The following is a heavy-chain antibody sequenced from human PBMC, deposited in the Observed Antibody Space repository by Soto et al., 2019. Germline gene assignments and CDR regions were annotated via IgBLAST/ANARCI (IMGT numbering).Heavy chain of an antibody. V-gene: IGHV4-31*03. CDR1: GGSISSGDYY. Sequence: PSETLSLTCTVSGGSISSGDYYWSWIRQHPGKGLEWIGYIYYSGSTYYNPSLKSRVTISVDTSKNQFSLKLSSVTAADTAVYYCARVIVAPHLHFDYWGQGTLVTVS. CDR2: IYYSGST. D-gene: IGHD5-12*01. J-gene: IGHJ4*02. CDR3: ARVIVAPHLHFDY.